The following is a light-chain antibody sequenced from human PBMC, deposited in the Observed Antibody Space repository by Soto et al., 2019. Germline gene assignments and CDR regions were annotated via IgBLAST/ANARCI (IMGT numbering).Light chain of an antibody. CDR1: QSISSY. Sequence: DIQMTQSPSSLSASVGDRVTITCRASQSISSYLNWYQQKPGKAPKLLIYAASSLQSGVPSRFSGSGSGTDFTLTISSLQPVDFATYYCQQSYSTPRTFVQGTKVEIK. CDR2: AAS. CDR3: QQSYSTPRT. J-gene: IGKJ1*01. V-gene: IGKV1-39*01.